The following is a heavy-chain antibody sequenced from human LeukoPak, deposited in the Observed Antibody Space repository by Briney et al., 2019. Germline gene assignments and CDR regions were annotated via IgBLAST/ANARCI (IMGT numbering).Heavy chain of an antibody. D-gene: IGHD3-16*01. CDR2: MKYDGSEI. V-gene: IGHV3-7*05. Sequence: PGGSLRLSCAASGFTFSSYWMSWVRQAPGRGLEWVANMKYDGSEIYYGDSVKGRFTISRDNANNSLYLQMHSLRADDTAVYYCARRRGDGYWGQGTQVTVSS. J-gene: IGHJ4*02. CDR1: GFTFSSYW. CDR3: ARRRGDGY.